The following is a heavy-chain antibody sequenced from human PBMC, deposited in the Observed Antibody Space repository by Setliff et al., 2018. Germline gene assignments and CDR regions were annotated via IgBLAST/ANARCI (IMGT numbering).Heavy chain of an antibody. CDR3: AKELAVAGSCIDY. CDR2: ISSRSSYI. CDR1: GFTFSSYS. J-gene: IGHJ4*02. Sequence: GGSLRLSCAASGFTFSSYSMNWVRQAPGKGLEWVSSISSRSSYIYYADSVKGRFTISRDISKNTLYLQMNNLRAEDTAVYYCAKELAVAGSCIDYWGQGTLVTVSS. V-gene: IGHV3-21*01. D-gene: IGHD6-19*01.